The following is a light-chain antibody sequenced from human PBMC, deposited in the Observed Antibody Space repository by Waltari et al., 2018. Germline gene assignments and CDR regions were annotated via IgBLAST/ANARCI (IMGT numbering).Light chain of an antibody. CDR3: SSYTSSGTLRV. CDR1: RSDVGGYNY. J-gene: IGLJ2*01. V-gene: IGLV2-14*03. CDR2: DVS. Sequence: QSALTQPASVSGSPGQSITISCTGTRSDVGGYNYVSWYQQHPGKAPKLMIYDVSKRPSGVSNRFSGSKYGNTASLTISGLQAEDEADYYCSSYTSSGTLRVFGGGTKLTVL.